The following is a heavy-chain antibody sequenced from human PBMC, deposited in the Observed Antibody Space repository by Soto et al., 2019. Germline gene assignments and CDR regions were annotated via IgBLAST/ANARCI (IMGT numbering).Heavy chain of an antibody. CDR1: GFTFSSYS. D-gene: IGHD3-22*01. J-gene: IGHJ6*02. CDR2: ISSSSSTI. Sequence: GGSLRLSCAASGFTFSSYSMNWVRQAPGKGLEWVSYISSSSSTIYYADSVKGRFTISRDNAKNSLYLQMNSLRDEDTAVYYCARANYYDSSGYYSPYGMDVWGQGTTVTVSS. CDR3: ARANYYDSSGYYSPYGMDV. V-gene: IGHV3-48*02.